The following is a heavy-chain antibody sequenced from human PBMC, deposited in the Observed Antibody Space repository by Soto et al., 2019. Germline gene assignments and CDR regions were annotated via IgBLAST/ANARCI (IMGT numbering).Heavy chain of an antibody. Sequence: QVQLVQSGAEVKKPGASVKVSCKASGYTFTSYGISWVRQAPGQGLEWMGWISAYNGNTNYAQKLQGRVTMTTDTTTSTASMELRSLSSDDTAVYYCARVLTAAGFDYWGQGTLVTVSS. CDR3: ARVLTAAGFDY. D-gene: IGHD6-13*01. CDR2: ISAYNGNT. CDR1: GYTFTSYG. V-gene: IGHV1-18*01. J-gene: IGHJ4*02.